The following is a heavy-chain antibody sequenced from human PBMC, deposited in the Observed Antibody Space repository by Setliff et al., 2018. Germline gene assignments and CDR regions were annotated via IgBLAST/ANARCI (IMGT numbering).Heavy chain of an antibody. V-gene: IGHV4-39*01. J-gene: IGHJ4*02. CDR1: GDSISSRTNY. D-gene: IGHD3-16*01. CDR3: ARLPNYVWGSPVDY. CDR2: IFYSGRT. Sequence: SETLSLTCTVSGDSISSRTNYWGLIRQPPGKGLEWIGSIFYSGRTFYNPSLKSRVTISVDTSKNQFSLTLSSVTAADTAVYYCARLPNYVWGSPVDYWGQGTLVTVSS.